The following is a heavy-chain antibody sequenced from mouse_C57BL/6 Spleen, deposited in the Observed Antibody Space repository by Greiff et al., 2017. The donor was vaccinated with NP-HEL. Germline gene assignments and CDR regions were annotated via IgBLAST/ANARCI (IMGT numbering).Heavy chain of an antibody. Sequence: VQLQQSGPELVKPGASVKISCKASGYAFSSSWMNWVKQRPGKGLEWIGRIYPGDGDTNYNGKFKGKATLTADKSSSTAYMQLSSLTSEDSAVYFCASRVVVATGNAMDYWGQGTSVTVSS. CDR3: ASRVVVATGNAMDY. J-gene: IGHJ4*01. D-gene: IGHD1-1*01. CDR2: IYPGDGDT. V-gene: IGHV1-82*01. CDR1: GYAFSSSW.